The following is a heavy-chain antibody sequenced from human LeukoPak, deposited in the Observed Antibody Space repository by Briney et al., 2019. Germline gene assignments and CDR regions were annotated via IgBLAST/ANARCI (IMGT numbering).Heavy chain of an antibody. V-gene: IGHV1-18*01. CDR3: ARSWGPDPEYYDIDDAFDI. J-gene: IGHJ3*02. CDR2: ISAYNGNT. Sequence: ASVKVSCKASGYTFTSYGISWVRQAPGQGLEWMGWISAYNGNTNYAQKLQGRVTMTTDTSTSTAYMELRSLGSDDTAVYYCARSWGPDPEYYDIDDAFDIWGQGTMVTVSS. CDR1: GYTFTSYG. D-gene: IGHD3-9*01.